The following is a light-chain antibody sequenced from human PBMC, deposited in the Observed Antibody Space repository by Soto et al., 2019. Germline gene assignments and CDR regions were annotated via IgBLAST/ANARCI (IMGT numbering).Light chain of an antibody. Sequence: EIVMTQSPPTLCLSRVEGAPLXVTASQSVSRSLAWFQQKPGQAPRLLIYDASNRATGIPARFSGSGSGTDFTLTISSLEPEDFALYYCQHRGNWPLTFGGGTKVDIK. CDR3: QHRGNWPLT. J-gene: IGKJ4*01. V-gene: IGKV3-11*01. CDR2: DAS. CDR1: QSVSRS.